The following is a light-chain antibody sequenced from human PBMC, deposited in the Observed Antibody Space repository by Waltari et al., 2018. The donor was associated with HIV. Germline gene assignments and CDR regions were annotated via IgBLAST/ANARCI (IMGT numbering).Light chain of an antibody. V-gene: IGLV2-14*03. Sequence: QSALTQPASVSGSLGQSITFSCTGTSSDIGGYDYVSWYQQHPGEAPKIIIYDVTNRPAGCSVRFSGSKSGDTASLTISGLQAEDEADYYCTSFTTTTAWVFGGGTKLTVL. CDR2: DVT. CDR1: SSDIGGYDY. CDR3: TSFTTTTAWV. J-gene: IGLJ3*02.